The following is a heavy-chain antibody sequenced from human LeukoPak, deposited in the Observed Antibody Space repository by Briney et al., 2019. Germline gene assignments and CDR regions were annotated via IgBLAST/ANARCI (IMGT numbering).Heavy chain of an antibody. CDR2: IYYSGST. D-gene: IGHD6-19*01. CDR1: GGSISSYY. J-gene: IGHJ3*02. Sequence: SETLSLTCTVSGGSISSYYRSWIRQPPGKGLEWIGYIYYSGSTNYNPSLKSRVTISVDTSKNQFSLKLSSVTAADTAVYYCARGRRYSSGWAGGAFDIWGQGTMVTVSS. V-gene: IGHV4-59*01. CDR3: ARGRRYSSGWAGGAFDI.